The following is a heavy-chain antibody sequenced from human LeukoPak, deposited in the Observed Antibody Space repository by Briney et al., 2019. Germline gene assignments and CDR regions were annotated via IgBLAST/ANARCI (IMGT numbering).Heavy chain of an antibody. V-gene: IGHV4-39*07. CDR2: IYYSGST. CDR1: GGSISSSSYY. D-gene: IGHD1-1*01. J-gene: IGHJ4*02. Sequence: PSETLSLTCTVSGGSISSSSYYWGWIRQPPGKGLEWIGSIYYSGSTYYNPSLKSRVTISVDTSKNQFSLKLSSVTAADTAVYYCARGRQPVGDYWGQETLVTVSS. CDR3: ARGRQPVGDY.